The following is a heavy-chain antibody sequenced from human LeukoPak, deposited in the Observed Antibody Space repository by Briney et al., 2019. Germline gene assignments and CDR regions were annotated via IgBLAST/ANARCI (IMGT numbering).Heavy chain of an antibody. CDR1: GFTFSSYA. CDR2: ISWNSGSI. J-gene: IGHJ6*02. V-gene: IGHV3-9*01. Sequence: PGGSLRLFCVASGFTFSSYAMHWVRQAPGKGLEWVSGISWNSGSIGYADSVKGRFTISRDNAKNSLYLQMNSLRAEDTALYYCAKDRYCSGGSCYSYYYYYYGMDVWGQGTTVTVSS. D-gene: IGHD2-15*01. CDR3: AKDRYCSGGSCYSYYYYYYGMDV.